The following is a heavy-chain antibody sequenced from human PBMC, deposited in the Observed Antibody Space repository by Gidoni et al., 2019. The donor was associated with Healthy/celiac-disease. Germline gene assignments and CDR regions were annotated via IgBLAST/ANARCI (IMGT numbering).Heavy chain of an antibody. D-gene: IGHD3-3*01. Sequence: QVQLVESGGGVVQPGRSLRLSCAASGFTCSSYVRHWVRQAPGKGLEWVAVIWYDGSNKYYADSVKGRFTISRDNSKNTLYLQMNSLRAEDTAVYYCARCGNPYYDFWSGYPLDYWGQGTLVTVSS. CDR1: GFTCSSYV. CDR3: ARCGNPYYDFWSGYPLDY. J-gene: IGHJ4*02. V-gene: IGHV3-33*01. CDR2: IWYDGSNK.